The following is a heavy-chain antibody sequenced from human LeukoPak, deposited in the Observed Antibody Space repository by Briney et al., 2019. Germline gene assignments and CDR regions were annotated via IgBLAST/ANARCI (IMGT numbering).Heavy chain of an antibody. CDR1: GFTFSRDW. CDR2: ISDDGSIT. Sequence: GGSLRLSCAASGFTFSRDWMHWVRQAPGKGLVWVSRISDDGSITTYADSVQGRFTISRDNAKSTVFLQMNSLRVEDTAVYYCAKDLYRSGGSCSDYWGQGTLVTVSS. J-gene: IGHJ4*02. V-gene: IGHV3-74*03. CDR3: AKDLYRSGGSCSDY. D-gene: IGHD2-15*01.